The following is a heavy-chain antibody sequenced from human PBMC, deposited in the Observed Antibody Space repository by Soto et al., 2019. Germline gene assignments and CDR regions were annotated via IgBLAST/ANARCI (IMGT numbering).Heavy chain of an antibody. CDR3: ARDPSSGWYNFDY. J-gene: IGHJ4*02. D-gene: IGHD6-19*01. V-gene: IGHV1-3*01. Sequence: ASVKVSCKGSGYAFTSYAMHWVRQAPGQRLEWMGWINAGNGNTKYSQKFQGRVTITRDTSASTAYMELSSLRSEDTAVYYCARDPSSGWYNFDYWGQGTLVTVSS. CDR1: GYAFTSYA. CDR2: INAGNGNT.